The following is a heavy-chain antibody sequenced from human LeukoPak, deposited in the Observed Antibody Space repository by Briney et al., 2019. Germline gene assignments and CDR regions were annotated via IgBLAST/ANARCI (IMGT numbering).Heavy chain of an antibody. CDR2: ISAYNGNT. CDR3: ARDSPRITMILGFDY. Sequence: ASVKASCKASGYTFTSYGISWVRQAPGQGLEWMGWISAYNGNTNYAQKLQGRVTMTTDTSTSTAYMELRSLRSDDTAVYYCARDSPRITMILGFDYWGQGTLVTVSS. CDR1: GYTFTSYG. V-gene: IGHV1-18*01. J-gene: IGHJ4*02. D-gene: IGHD3-22*01.